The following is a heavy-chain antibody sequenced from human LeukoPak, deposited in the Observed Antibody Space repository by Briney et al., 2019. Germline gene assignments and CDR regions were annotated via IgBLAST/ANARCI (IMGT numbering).Heavy chain of an antibody. J-gene: IGHJ3*02. CDR3: ARPIHGGENAFDI. CDR2: IYPGDSDT. Sequence: GESLKISCEGSGYSFTSYWIAWVRQMPGKGLEWMGIIYPGDSDTRYSPSFQGQATISADKSINTAYLQWSSLKASDTAIYYCARPIHGGENAFDIWGQGTMVTVSS. D-gene: IGHD3-10*01. CDR1: GYSFTSYW. V-gene: IGHV5-51*01.